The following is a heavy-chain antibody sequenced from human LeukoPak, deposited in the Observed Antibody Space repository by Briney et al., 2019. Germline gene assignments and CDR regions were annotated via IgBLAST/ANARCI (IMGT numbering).Heavy chain of an antibody. V-gene: IGHV4-59*01. CDR2: IYYSGST. CDR1: GGSISSYY. CDR3: ARVEQLLVMGGWFDP. J-gene: IGHJ5*02. Sequence: PSETLSLTCTVSGGSISSYYWSWIRQPPGKGLEWIGYIYYSGSTNYNPSLKSRVTISVDTSKNQFSLKLSSVTAADTAVYYCARVEQLLVMGGWFDPWGQGTLVTVSS. D-gene: IGHD6-13*01.